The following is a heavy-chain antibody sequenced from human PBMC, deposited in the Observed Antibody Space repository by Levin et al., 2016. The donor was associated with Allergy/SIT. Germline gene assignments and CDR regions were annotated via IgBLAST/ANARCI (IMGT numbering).Heavy chain of an antibody. CDR2: FYYRGNT. J-gene: IGHJ4*02. Sequence: SETLSLTCTVSGDSISSSNYYWGWIRQPPGKGLEWIGNFYYRGNTYYNPSLKSRVTISVDTSKNHFSLKLTSVTAADTAVYYCARQEYSYGAGYYFHYWGQGTLVTVSS. CDR3: ARQEYSYGAGYYFHY. V-gene: IGHV4-39*01. D-gene: IGHD5-18*01. CDR1: GDSISSSNYY.